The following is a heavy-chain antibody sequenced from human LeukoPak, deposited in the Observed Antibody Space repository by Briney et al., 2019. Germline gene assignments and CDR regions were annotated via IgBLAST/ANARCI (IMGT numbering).Heavy chain of an antibody. CDR3: ANDFSGSPDAFDI. J-gene: IGHJ3*02. V-gene: IGHV3-30*02. D-gene: IGHD2-15*01. CDR2: IRYDGSNK. Sequence: GGSLRLSCAASGFIFNSYGMHWVRQAPGKGLEWVAFIRYDGSNKYYADSVKGRFTISRDNSKNTLYLQMNSLRAEDTAVYYCANDFSGSPDAFDIWGQGTMVTVSS. CDR1: GFIFNSYG.